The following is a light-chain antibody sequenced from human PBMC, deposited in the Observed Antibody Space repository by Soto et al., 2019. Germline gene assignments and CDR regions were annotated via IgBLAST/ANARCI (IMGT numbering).Light chain of an antibody. CDR2: DAS. Sequence: EIVLTQSPATLSLSPGERATLSCRASQSVSSYLAWYQQKPGQAPRLLIYDASNRATGIPARFSGSGSGTDFTLPISSLEPEDFAVYYCQQRSNWPPGTWTFGQGTKVEIK. V-gene: IGKV3-11*01. J-gene: IGKJ1*01. CDR1: QSVSSY. CDR3: QQRSNWPPGTWT.